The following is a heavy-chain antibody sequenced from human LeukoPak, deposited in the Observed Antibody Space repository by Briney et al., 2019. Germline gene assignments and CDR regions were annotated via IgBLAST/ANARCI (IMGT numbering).Heavy chain of an antibody. Sequence: SETLSLTCTVSGGSISSGDYYWSWIRQPPGKGLEWIGYIYYSGSTYYNPSLKSRVTISVDTSKNQFSLKLSSVTAADTAVYYCARMTAVTDWYFDLWGRGTLVTVSS. V-gene: IGHV4-30-4*01. J-gene: IGHJ2*01. CDR3: ARMTAVTDWYFDL. CDR1: GGSISSGDYY. D-gene: IGHD4-17*01. CDR2: IYYSGST.